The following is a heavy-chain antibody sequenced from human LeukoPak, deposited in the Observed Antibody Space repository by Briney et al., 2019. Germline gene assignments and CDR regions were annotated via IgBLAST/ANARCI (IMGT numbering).Heavy chain of an antibody. V-gene: IGHV3-30*02. J-gene: IGHJ4*02. D-gene: IGHD3-22*01. CDR3: TKDNSGYSDY. CDR1: GFTFSSYG. CDR2: IPYDGSNN. Sequence: GGSLRLSCAASGFTFSSYGMHWVRQAPGKGLEWVAFIPYDGSNNYYADSVKGRFTISRDNSKNTLYLQMNSLRAEDTALYYCTKDNSGYSDYWGQGTLVTVSS.